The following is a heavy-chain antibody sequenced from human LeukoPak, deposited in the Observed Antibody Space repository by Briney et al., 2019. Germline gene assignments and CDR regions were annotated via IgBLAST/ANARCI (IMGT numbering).Heavy chain of an antibody. D-gene: IGHD3-16*01. Sequence: PGGSLRLSCAASGFTSSSYGMSWVRQAPGKGLEWVSSICSSGGSTYYPDSVKGRFAISRNNSKNTLYLQMNSLRAEDTALYYCARRGRYYFDFWCQGNRVTVSS. V-gene: IGHV3-23*01. CDR1: GFTSSSYG. CDR2: ICSSGGST. CDR3: ARRGRYYFDF. J-gene: IGHJ4*02.